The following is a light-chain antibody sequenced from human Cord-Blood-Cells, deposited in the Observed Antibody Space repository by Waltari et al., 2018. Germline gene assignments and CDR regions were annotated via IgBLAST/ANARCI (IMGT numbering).Light chain of an antibody. V-gene: IGKV3-11*01. CDR1: QSVSSY. Sequence: LLTQSPPTLSLSTGERATLSCRASQSVSSYLAWYQQKPGQAPRLLIYDASNRATGIPARFSGSGSGTDFTLTISSLEPEDFAVYYCQQRSNWLTFGGGTKVEIK. J-gene: IGKJ4*01. CDR2: DAS. CDR3: QQRSNWLT.